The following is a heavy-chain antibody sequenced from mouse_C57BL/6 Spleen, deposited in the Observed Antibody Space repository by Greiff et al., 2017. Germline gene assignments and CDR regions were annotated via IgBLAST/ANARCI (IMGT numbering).Heavy chain of an antibody. CDR2: INPNYGTT. CDR1: GYSFTDYN. Sequence: EVQLKESGPELVKPGASVKISCKASGYSFTDYNMNWVKQSNGKSLEWIGVINPNYGTTSYNQKFKGKATLTVDKSSSTAHMELRSLTSEDSAVYYCARRAGFITTVVEYYFDYWGQGTTLTVSS. V-gene: IGHV1-39*01. D-gene: IGHD1-1*01. J-gene: IGHJ2*01. CDR3: ARRAGFITTVVEYYFDY.